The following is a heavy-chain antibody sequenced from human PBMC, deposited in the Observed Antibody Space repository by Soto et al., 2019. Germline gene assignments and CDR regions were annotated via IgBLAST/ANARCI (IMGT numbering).Heavy chain of an antibody. D-gene: IGHD6-19*01. Sequence: QVPLVQSGAEVKKPAASVRVSCKASGYPFRSYGIVWVRQAPGQGLEWMGWISPYSGETRYPEKFQDRLTLTTDTSTNTAYMDLRSLTSDDTAVYFCARGPVAGSDFWGQGTLVTVSS. CDR3: ARGPVAGSDF. V-gene: IGHV1-18*01. CDR2: ISPYSGET. CDR1: GYPFRSYG. J-gene: IGHJ4*02.